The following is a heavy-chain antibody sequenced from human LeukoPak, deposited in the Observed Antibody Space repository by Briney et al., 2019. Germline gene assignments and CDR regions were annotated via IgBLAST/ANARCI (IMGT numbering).Heavy chain of an antibody. V-gene: IGHV3-21*01. D-gene: IGHD2-2*01. J-gene: IGHJ4*02. Sequence: GGSLRLSCAASGFTFSSYSMNWVRQAPGKGLEWVSSISSSSSYIYYADSVKGRFTISRDNAKNSLYLQMNSLRAEDTAVYYCARVGGFGYCTSTSCPPEYWGQGTLVTVSS. CDR3: ARVGGFGYCTSTSCPPEY. CDR1: GFTFSSYS. CDR2: ISSSSSYI.